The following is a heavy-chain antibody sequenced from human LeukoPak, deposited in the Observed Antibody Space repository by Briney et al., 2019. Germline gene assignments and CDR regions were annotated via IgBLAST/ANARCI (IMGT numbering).Heavy chain of an antibody. CDR3: ARDRKDSSGWYYYDSSGYTL. V-gene: IGHV4-61*01. CDR2: IYYSGST. Sequence: SETLSLTCTVSGGSISSSSYYWGWIRQPPGKGLEWIGYIYYSGSTNYNPSLKSRVTISVDTSKNQFSLKLSSVTAADTAVYYCARDRKDSSGWYYYDSSGYTLWGQGTLVTVSS. D-gene: IGHD3-22*01. CDR1: GGSISSSSYY. J-gene: IGHJ4*02.